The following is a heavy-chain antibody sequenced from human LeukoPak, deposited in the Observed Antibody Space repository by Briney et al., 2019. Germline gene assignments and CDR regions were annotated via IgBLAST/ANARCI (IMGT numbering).Heavy chain of an antibody. J-gene: IGHJ5*02. D-gene: IGHD1-1*01. CDR3: ARDVPGSIGTTARFDP. CDR1: GNSISNYA. Sequence: ASVKVSCKASGNSISNYAVSWVRQAPGQGLEWMGLISFHNGNTNYAQKFHGRLTMTTDTSTSTAYMELRRLRSDDAGVYYCARDVPGSIGTTARFDPWGQGTLVTVSS. V-gene: IGHV1-18*01. CDR2: ISFHNGNT.